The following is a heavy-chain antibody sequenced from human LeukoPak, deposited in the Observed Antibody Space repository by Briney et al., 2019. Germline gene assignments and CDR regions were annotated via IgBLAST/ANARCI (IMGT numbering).Heavy chain of an antibody. D-gene: IGHD3-10*01. CDR3: AKVPSPHYYGSGSYPDY. CDR2: ISGSGGST. Sequence: GGSLRLSCAASGFTFSSYAMSWVRQAPGKGLEWVSAISGSGGSTYYADSVKGRFTISRDNSKNTLYLQMNSLRAEDTAVYYCAKVPSPHYYGSGSYPDYWDQGTLVTVSS. V-gene: IGHV3-23*01. CDR1: GFTFSSYA. J-gene: IGHJ4*02.